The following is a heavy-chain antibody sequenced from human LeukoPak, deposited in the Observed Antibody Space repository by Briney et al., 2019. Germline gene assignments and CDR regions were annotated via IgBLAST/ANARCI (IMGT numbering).Heavy chain of an antibody. CDR3: ARGLLWFGESTPDYGMDV. CDR2: ISSSSSYI. J-gene: IGHJ6*04. Sequence: GGSLRPSCAASGFTFSSYSMNWVRQAPGKGLEWVSSISSSSSYICYADSVKGRFTISRDNAKNSLYLQMNSLRAEDTAVYYCARGLLWFGESTPDYGMDVWGKGTTVTASS. D-gene: IGHD3-10*01. V-gene: IGHV3-21*01. CDR1: GFTFSSYS.